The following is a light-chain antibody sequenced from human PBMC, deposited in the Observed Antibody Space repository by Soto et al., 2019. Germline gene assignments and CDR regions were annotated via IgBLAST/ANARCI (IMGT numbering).Light chain of an antibody. Sequence: ATQMTQSPSSLSASLGDRVTISCRASQGISNYLAWYQQRPGKAPKLLIFGATTLQSGVPSRFSASGSGPDFTLTISSLQPEDFATYYCLQDYNYPWTFGQGTKVDI. J-gene: IGKJ1*01. CDR1: QGISNY. V-gene: IGKV1-6*01. CDR3: LQDYNYPWT. CDR2: GAT.